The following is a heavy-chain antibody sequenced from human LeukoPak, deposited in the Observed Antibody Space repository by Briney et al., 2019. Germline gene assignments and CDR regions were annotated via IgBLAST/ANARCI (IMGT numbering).Heavy chain of an antibody. V-gene: IGHV1-18*01. Sequence: ASVKVSCKASGYTFTSYGISWVRQAPGQGLEWMGWISAYNGNTNYAQKLQGRVTMTTDTSTSTAYMELRSLRSDDTAVYYCARGRRQLERQMYWFDPWDQGTLVTVSS. D-gene: IGHD1-1*01. CDR1: GYTFTSYG. CDR3: ARGRRQLERQMYWFDP. J-gene: IGHJ5*02. CDR2: ISAYNGNT.